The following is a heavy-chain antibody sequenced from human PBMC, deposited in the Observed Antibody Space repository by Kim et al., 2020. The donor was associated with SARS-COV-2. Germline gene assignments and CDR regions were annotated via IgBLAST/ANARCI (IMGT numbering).Heavy chain of an antibody. V-gene: IGHV4-30-2*01. D-gene: IGHD3-10*01. CDR3: ARVLMVRGHQWFDP. J-gene: IGHJ5*02. CDR2: IYYSGST. CDR1: GGSISSGGYS. Sequence: SETLSLTCAVSGGSISSGGYSWSWIRQPPGKGLEWIGYIYYSGSTYYNPSLKSRVTISVDRSKNQFSLKLSSVTAADTAVYYCARVLMVRGHQWFDPWGQGTLVTVSS.